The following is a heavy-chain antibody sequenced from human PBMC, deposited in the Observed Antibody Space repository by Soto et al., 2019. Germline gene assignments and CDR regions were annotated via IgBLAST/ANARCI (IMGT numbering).Heavy chain of an antibody. CDR2: INFANGGT. CDR3: ARKDAFDV. Sequence: SVKVSSKASGYTFSSYGRHWLLEDPVLRLEGLVGINFANGGTAYSQKFQPRVTITRDSTASTAYMELNSLMSDDTAVYYCARKDAFDVRGQGTMVTV. J-gene: IGHJ3*01. CDR1: GYTFSSYG. V-gene: IGHV1-3*01.